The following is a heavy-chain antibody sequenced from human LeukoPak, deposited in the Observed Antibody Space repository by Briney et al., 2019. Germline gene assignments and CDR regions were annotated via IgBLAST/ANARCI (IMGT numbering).Heavy chain of an antibody. D-gene: IGHD4-17*01. CDR1: GFTFSSYG. CDR2: ISYDGSNK. V-gene: IGHV3-30*03. J-gene: IGHJ3*01. Sequence: GGSLRLSCAASGFTFSSYGMHWVRQAPGKGLEWVAVISYDGSNKYFADSVKGRFTISRDNSKNTLYLQMNSLRAEDTAVYYCTRHEATVTPCWGQRTMVTVSS. CDR3: TRHEATVTPC.